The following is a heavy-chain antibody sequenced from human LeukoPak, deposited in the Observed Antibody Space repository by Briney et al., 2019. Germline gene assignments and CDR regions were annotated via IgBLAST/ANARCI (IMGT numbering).Heavy chain of an antibody. D-gene: IGHD3-22*01. Sequence: ASVKVSCKASGYTFTDYYLHWLRQAPGQGLEWMGWMHPNSGGTNYAQNFQGRVTMTRDTSITTAYMELSRLTSDDTAVYYCASLAYFDGSTYYPDFWGQGTLVTVSS. CDR1: GYTFTDYY. CDR2: MHPNSGGT. J-gene: IGHJ4*02. CDR3: ASLAYFDGSTYYPDF. V-gene: IGHV1-2*02.